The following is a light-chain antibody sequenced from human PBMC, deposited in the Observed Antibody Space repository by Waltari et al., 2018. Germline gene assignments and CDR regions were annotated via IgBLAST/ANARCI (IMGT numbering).Light chain of an antibody. Sequence: QSALTQPASVSGSPGQSITISCTGTSSDFGNYNLVSWYQRHPGKPPNLIIYEATKRPSDISNHFSASKSGNTASLTISGLQAEDEADYCCCSYADSNTWVFGGGTRLTVL. CDR3: CSYADSNTWV. V-gene: IGLV2-23*01. CDR2: EAT. CDR1: SSDFGNYNL. J-gene: IGLJ3*02.